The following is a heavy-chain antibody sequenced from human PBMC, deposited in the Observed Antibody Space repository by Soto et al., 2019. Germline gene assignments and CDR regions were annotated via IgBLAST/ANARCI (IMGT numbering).Heavy chain of an antibody. J-gene: IGHJ6*02. CDR3: ARVRGNYDNGMYV. Sequence: QVQLQESGPGLVKPSGTLSLTCAVSGGSISSSSWWSWFRQPPGKGREWMGEIYHSGSTNYNPSRTSCVTILVGKFTIPLYLNMSYVSAEHTAVYYCARVRGNYDNGMYVWGQGTTVTVSS. CDR1: GGSISSSSW. CDR2: IYHSGST. D-gene: IGHD3-16*01. V-gene: IGHV4-4*02.